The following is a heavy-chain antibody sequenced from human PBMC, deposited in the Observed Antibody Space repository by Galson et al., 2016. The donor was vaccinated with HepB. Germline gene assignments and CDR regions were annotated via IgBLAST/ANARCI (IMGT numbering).Heavy chain of an antibody. V-gene: IGHV2-5*02. CDR2: IYWGDDK. CDR3: AHYRSGWFSVGPDAFDV. D-gene: IGHD6-25*01. Sequence: PALVKPTQTLTLTCDVSGFSISTSGMAVAWIRQPPGEALEWFALIYWGDDKRYRPSLKNRITMTRDTSKNQVVLTMTDMDPTDTATYYCAHYRSGWFSVGPDAFDVWGRGTRVTVSS. CDR1: GFSISTSGMA. J-gene: IGHJ3*01.